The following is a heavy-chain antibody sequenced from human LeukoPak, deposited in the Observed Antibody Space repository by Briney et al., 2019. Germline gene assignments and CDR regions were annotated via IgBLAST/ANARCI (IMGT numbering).Heavy chain of an antibody. CDR3: ARDVPRTSGP. Sequence: GGSLRLSCAASGFTFSSEWIHWVRQAPGRGLVWISHIDGNGRTTNYGDSVRGRFTVSRDNAKNTLYLQMNSLRAEDTAVYYCARDVPRTSGPWGQGTLVTVSS. CDR2: IDGNGRTT. V-gene: IGHV3-74*01. J-gene: IGHJ5*02. CDR1: GFTFSSEW. D-gene: IGHD3-10*01.